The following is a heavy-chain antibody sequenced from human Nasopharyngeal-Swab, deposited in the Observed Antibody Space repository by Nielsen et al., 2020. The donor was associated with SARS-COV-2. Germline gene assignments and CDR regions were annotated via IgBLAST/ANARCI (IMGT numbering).Heavy chain of an antibody. D-gene: IGHD4-23*01. J-gene: IGHJ6*02. V-gene: IGHV3-13*01. CDR3: ARAHYGGTYYYYYGMDV. CDR1: GFTFSSYD. Sequence: GKSLKISCAASGFTFSSYDMHWVRQATGKGLEWVSAIGTAGDTYYPGSVKGRFTISRENAKNSLYLQMNSLRAGDTAVYYCARAHYGGTYYYYYGMDVWGQGTTVTVSS. CDR2: IGTAGDT.